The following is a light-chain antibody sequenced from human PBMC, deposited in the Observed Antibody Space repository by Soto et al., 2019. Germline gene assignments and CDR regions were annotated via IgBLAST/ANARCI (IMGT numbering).Light chain of an antibody. J-gene: IGKJ4*01. V-gene: IGKV3-11*01. CDR1: QSITKC. CDR2: DVS. CDR3: HQRSNLPVT. Sequence: LLTQSPATLSVSLGERATLSCRASQSITKCLAWYQQKPGQAPRLVMYDVSKCDTGIPARFSGSGSGTEFTLTISSLEPDDFAVYYCHQRSNLPVTFGGGTKFEIK.